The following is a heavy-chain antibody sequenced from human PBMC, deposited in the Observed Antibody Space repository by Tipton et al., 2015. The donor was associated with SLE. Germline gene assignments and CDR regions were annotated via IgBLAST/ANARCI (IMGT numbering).Heavy chain of an antibody. Sequence: QLVQSGAEVKKPGSSVRVSCKASGDTSSSYTINWVRQAPGQGLEWMGRIIPTLGVANYAQKLQGRVTITADRSTTTAYMELSSLRSEDTAVYYCARAASFFYYMDVWGKGTTVTVSS. CDR3: ARAASFFYYMDV. CDR1: GDTSSSYT. D-gene: IGHD6-25*01. J-gene: IGHJ6*03. CDR2: IIPTLGVA. V-gene: IGHV1-69*09.